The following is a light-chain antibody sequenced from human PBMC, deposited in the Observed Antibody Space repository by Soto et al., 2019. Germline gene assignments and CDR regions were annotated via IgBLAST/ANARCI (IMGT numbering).Light chain of an antibody. J-gene: IGLJ3*02. CDR3: QSYDSSLSAWV. CDR1: SSNIGAGYD. Sequence: QAVVTQPPSVYGAPGQRVTISCTGSSSNIGAGYDVHWYQQLPGTAPRLLIFGNNNRPSGVPDRFSGSKSGTSASLAITGLQAGDEPDYYCQSYDSSLSAWVFGGGTKVTVL. V-gene: IGLV1-40*01. CDR2: GNN.